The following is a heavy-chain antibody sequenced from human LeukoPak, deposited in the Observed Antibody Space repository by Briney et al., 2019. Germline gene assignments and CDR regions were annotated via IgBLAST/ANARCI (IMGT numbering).Heavy chain of an antibody. CDR2: INNDGSDT. CDR1: GFTFSRYW. CDR3: ARDARVVLDY. J-gene: IGHJ4*02. D-gene: IGHD2-2*01. V-gene: IGHV3-74*01. Sequence: GGSLRLSCAASGFTFSRYWMHWVRQAPGKGLVWVSRINNDGSDTSYADSVKGRFTISRDNAKNSLYLQMNSLRAEDTAVYYCARDARVVLDYWGQGTLVTVSS.